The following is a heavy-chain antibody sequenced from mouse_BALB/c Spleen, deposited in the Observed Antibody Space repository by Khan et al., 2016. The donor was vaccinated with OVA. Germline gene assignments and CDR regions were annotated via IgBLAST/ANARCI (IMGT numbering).Heavy chain of an antibody. V-gene: IGHV2-6-1*01. CDR1: GFSLTNYG. CDR2: IWNDGST. J-gene: IGHJ4*01. CDR3: ARQPYYNYNVMDY. D-gene: IGHD2-12*01. Sequence: VELVESGPGLVAPSQSLSITCTISGFSLTNYGVHWVRQPPGQGLEWLAVIWNDGSTNYNSVLKSRLTITKDDSKNQVFLKMNSLQTDDTAIYFCARQPYYNYNVMDYWGQGTSVTVSS.